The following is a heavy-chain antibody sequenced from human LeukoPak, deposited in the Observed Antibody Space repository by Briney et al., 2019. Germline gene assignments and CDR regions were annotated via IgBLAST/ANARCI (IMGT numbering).Heavy chain of an antibody. CDR2: ISGSGGST. CDR1: GASLSSYY. V-gene: IGHV3-23*01. D-gene: IGHD3-3*01. CDR3: AKAPDFWSGYFDY. J-gene: IGHJ4*02. Sequence: PSETLSLTCTVSGASLSSYYWSWIRQSPGKGLEWVSAISGSGGSTYYADSVKGRFTISRDNSKNTLYLQMNSLRAEDTAVYYCAKAPDFWSGYFDYWGQGTLVTVSS.